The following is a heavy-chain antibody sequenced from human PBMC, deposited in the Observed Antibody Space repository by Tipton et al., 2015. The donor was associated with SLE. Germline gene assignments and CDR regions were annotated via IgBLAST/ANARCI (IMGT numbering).Heavy chain of an antibody. D-gene: IGHD2-15*01. J-gene: IGHJ6*02. CDR3: ASLGYCSGGSCYSDYYYGMDV. CDR2: MNPNSGNT. CDR1: GYTFTSYD. Sequence: QVQLVQSGAEVKKPGASVKVSCKASGYTFTSYDINWVRQATGQGLEWMGWMNPNSGNTGYAQKFQGRVTMTRNTSISTAYMELSSLRSEDTAVYYCASLGYCSGGSCYSDYYYGMDVWGQGTTVTVSS. V-gene: IGHV1-8*01.